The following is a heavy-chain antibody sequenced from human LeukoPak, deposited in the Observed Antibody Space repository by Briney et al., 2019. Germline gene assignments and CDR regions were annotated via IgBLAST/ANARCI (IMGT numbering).Heavy chain of an antibody. V-gene: IGHV1-18*04. CDR2: ISTYDGNT. D-gene: IGHD3-16*01. Sequence: GASVKISCKASGYSFTSYGISWVRQAPGQGLEWMGWISTYDGNTNYAQRVQDRLTMTTDSSTSTAYMELRSLRSDDTAVYYCAKLGAIVGYSPIDYWGQGTLVTVSS. J-gene: IGHJ4*02. CDR3: AKLGAIVGYSPIDY. CDR1: GYSFTSYG.